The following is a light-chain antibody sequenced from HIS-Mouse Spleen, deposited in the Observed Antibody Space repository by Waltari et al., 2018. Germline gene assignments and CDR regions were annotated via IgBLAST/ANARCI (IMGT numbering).Light chain of an antibody. CDR2: EGS. Sequence: QSALTQPASVSGSPGQAITISCTGTSSDVGSNTLVSWYQHHPGKAPKLMIYEGSKRPSGVSNRFSGSKSGNTASLTISGLQAEDEADYYCCSYAGSSTYVFGTGTKVTVL. CDR3: CSYAGSSTYV. J-gene: IGLJ1*01. CDR1: SSDVGSNTL. V-gene: IGLV2-23*01.